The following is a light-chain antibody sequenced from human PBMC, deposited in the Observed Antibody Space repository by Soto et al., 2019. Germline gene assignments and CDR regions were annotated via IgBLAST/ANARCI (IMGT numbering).Light chain of an antibody. V-gene: IGKV3-20*01. J-gene: IGKJ2*01. CDR2: GAS. CDR1: QSVDRSY. CDR3: QQYGSSPPMFT. Sequence: EGVLTQSPGTLSLFPGERATLSCRASQSVDRSYLAWYQQRPGQAPRLLIYGASSRATGIPDRFSGSGSGTDFTLTISRLEPEDFAVYFCQQYGSSPPMFTFGQGTKLEIK.